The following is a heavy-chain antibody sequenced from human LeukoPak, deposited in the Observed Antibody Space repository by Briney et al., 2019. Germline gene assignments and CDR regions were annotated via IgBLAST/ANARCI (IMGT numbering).Heavy chain of an antibody. Sequence: SETLSLTCTVSGGSISTYWWSWIRQPAGKGLEWIGYIYYSGSTNYNPSLKSRVTISVDTSKNQFSLKLSSVTAADTAVYYCARDSDLGAFDIWGQGTMVTVSS. J-gene: IGHJ3*02. CDR1: GGSISTYW. V-gene: IGHV4-59*01. CDR3: ARDSDLGAFDI. CDR2: IYYSGST. D-gene: IGHD3-16*01.